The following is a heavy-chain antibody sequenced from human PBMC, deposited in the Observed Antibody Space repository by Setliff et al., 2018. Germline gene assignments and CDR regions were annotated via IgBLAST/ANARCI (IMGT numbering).Heavy chain of an antibody. CDR2: INHSGIS. V-gene: IGHV4-34*01. CDR1: GGTFSDYY. D-gene: IGHD3-10*01. CDR3: ARDRSYYASGSFTKWFDY. Sequence: LSLTCAASGGTFSDYYWTWIRQPPGKGLEWIGEINHSGISNYNPSLKSRVTIAVDTSNNQFSLKLTSVTAADTALYYCARDRSYYASGSFTKWFDYWGQGALVTVSS. J-gene: IGHJ4*02.